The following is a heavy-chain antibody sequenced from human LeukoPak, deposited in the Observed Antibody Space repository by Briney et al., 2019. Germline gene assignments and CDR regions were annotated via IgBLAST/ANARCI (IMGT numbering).Heavy chain of an antibody. CDR1: GFTFSSYA. V-gene: IGHV3-23*01. CDR3: AKTLGGCGGDCYPDTTFDY. Sequence: RSGGSLRLSCAASGFTFSSYAMSWVRQAPGKGLEWVSAISGSGGSTYYADSVKGRFTISRDNSKNTLYLQMNSLRAEDTAVYYCAKTLGGCGGDCYPDTTFDYWGQGTLVTVSS. D-gene: IGHD2-21*02. J-gene: IGHJ4*02. CDR2: ISGSGGST.